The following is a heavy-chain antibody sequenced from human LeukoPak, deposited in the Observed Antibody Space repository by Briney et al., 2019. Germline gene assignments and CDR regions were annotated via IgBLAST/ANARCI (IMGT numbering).Heavy chain of an antibody. CDR3: AREGSGYPY. CDR1: GYTFTGYY. CDR2: INPNSGAT. J-gene: IGHJ4*02. V-gene: IGHV1-2*02. D-gene: IGHD3-22*01. Sequence: ASVKVSCKASGYTFTGYYMHWVRQAPGQGLEWMGWINPNSGATNYAQKFQCRVTMTRDTSISTAYMEVSRLRSDDTAVFYCAREGSGYPYWGQGTLVTVSS.